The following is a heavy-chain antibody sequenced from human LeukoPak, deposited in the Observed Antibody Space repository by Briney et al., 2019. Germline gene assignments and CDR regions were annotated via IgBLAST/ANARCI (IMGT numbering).Heavy chain of an antibody. CDR1: GFTFSSYG. CDR2: IWYDGSNK. D-gene: IGHD6-19*01. J-gene: IGHJ4*02. Sequence: GGSLRLSCAASGFTFSSYGMHWVRQAPSKGLEWVAVIWYDGSNKYYADSVKGRFTISRDNSKNTLYLQMNSLRAEDTAVYYCARDQGRDSSGWYVYWGQGTLVTVSS. V-gene: IGHV3-33*01. CDR3: ARDQGRDSSGWYVY.